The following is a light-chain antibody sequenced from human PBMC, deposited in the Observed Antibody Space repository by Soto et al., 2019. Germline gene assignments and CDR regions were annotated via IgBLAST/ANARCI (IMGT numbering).Light chain of an antibody. J-gene: IGKJ1*01. CDR1: QGISNY. Sequence: DIQMTQSPSSLSASVGDRVTITCRASQGISNYLAWYQQKPGKVPKLLIYAASTLQSGVPSRFRGSGSGTDFTLTISSLQHEDVATYYCQKYNSDPRTFGQGNKVEIK. CDR2: AAS. CDR3: QKYNSDPRT. V-gene: IGKV1-27*01.